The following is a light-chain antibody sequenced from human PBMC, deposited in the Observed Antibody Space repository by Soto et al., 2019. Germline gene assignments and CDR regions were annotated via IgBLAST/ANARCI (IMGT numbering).Light chain of an antibody. V-gene: IGLV1-44*01. CDR3: AVWDDNLKGL. Sequence: QSVLTQPPSMSGTPGQRVTISCSGSRSNIGGNAVTWYQQLPGTAPRLLIYANDQRPSGVSDRFSGSKSATSASLAISGLQSEDEADYYCAVWDDNLKGLFGGGTKLTVL. CDR1: RSNIGGNA. J-gene: IGLJ2*01. CDR2: AND.